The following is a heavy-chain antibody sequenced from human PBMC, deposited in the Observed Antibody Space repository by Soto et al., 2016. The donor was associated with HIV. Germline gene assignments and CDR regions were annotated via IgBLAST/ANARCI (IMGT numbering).Heavy chain of an antibody. CDR3: ARGPHKYATGPSIDF. V-gene: IGHV4-31*03. Sequence: QVQLQESGPGLVKPSQTLSLTCTVSGGSVSSADYYWSWIRHHPGRGLEWIGYIYFSGSAYYNPSLKSRLSMSVDTSNNTFSLKLTSATAADTAIYYCARGPHKYATGPSIDFWGQGTRVTVS. CDR2: IYFSGSA. D-gene: IGHD2-8*01. CDR1: GGSVSSADYY. J-gene: IGHJ4*02.